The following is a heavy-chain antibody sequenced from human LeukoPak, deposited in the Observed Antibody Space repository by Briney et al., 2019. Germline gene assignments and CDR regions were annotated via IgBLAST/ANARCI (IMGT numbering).Heavy chain of an antibody. D-gene: IGHD3-3*01. CDR2: IYYRGST. J-gene: IGHJ3*02. Sequence: PSETLSLTCTVSGGSISSSSYYWGWIRRPPAKGLEWIGSIYYRGSTYYNPSLKSRVTISLDTSKNQFSLKLGSVTAADTAVYHCASRDYDFWSGSIDAFDIWGQGTMVTVSS. V-gene: IGHV4-39*01. CDR3: ASRDYDFWSGSIDAFDI. CDR1: GGSISSSSYY.